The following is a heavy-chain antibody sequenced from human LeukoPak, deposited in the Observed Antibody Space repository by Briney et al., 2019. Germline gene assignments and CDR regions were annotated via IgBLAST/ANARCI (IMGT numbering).Heavy chain of an antibody. V-gene: IGHV3-21*01. CDR1: GFTFSSYI. CDR2: ISSSSSYI. Sequence: GGSLRLSCAASGFTFSSYIMNWVRQAPGKGLEWVSSISSSSSYIYYADSVRGPFTISRDHAKTSLYPQMTSPRPENTALYYRARDGGTRPPYHSDYWGQGTLPTLSS. J-gene: IGHJ4*02. D-gene: IGHD3-16*01. CDR3: ARDGGTRPPYHSDY.